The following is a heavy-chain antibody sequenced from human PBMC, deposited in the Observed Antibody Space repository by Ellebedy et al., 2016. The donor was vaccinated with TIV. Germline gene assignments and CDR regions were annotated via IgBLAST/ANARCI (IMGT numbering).Heavy chain of an antibody. Sequence: GESLKISCRGSGYSFTSYWIAWVRQMPGKGLEWMGIINPDDSDTRYSPSFQGKVTISADKSISTAYLQWSSLKASDTAMYYCARRYCTSTSCSYWFDPWGPGTLVTVSS. CDR2: INPDDSDT. CDR1: GYSFTSYW. V-gene: IGHV5-51*01. J-gene: IGHJ5*02. CDR3: ARRYCTSTSCSYWFDP. D-gene: IGHD2-2*01.